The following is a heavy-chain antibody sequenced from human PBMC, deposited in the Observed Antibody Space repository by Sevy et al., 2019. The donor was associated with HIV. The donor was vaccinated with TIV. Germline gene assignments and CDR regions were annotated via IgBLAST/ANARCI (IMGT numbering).Heavy chain of an antibody. J-gene: IGHJ4*02. CDR2: IKTDGSDT. CDR3: ARDNGAALDY. CDR1: GFTFSSYW. D-gene: IGHD3-10*01. Sequence: GGSLRLSCAASGFTFSSYWMHWVRQAPGKGLVWVSRIKTDGSDTSYADSVKGRFTISRDNTKNILYLQMDRLRAEDTSIYYCARDNGAALDYWGQGTLVTVSS. V-gene: IGHV3-74*01.